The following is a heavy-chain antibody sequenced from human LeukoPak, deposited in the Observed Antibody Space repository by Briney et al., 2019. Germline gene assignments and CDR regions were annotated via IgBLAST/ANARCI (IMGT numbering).Heavy chain of an antibody. CDR3: ASLFGSASDY. CDR1: GFTVGNNY. D-gene: IGHD3-10*02. J-gene: IGHJ4*02. V-gene: IGHV3-66*01. CDR2: IYSDGNT. Sequence: PEGSLRLSCAASGFTVGNNYMSWARQAPGKGLEWVSGIYSDGNTYCADSVKGRFTIFRDNSRDIVYLQMKSLRAEDTAVYYCASLFGSASDYWGQGTLVTVSS.